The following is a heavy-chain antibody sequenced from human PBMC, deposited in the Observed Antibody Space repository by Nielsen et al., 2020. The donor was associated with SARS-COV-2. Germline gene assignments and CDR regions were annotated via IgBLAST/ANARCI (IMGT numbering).Heavy chain of an antibody. CDR2: VDSDGRGK. V-gene: IGHV3-74*01. CDR1: GFTFSSRW. Sequence: GGSLRLSCVASGFTFSSRWMHWVRQVPGKGLVWVSRVDSDGRGKVYADSVKGRFTISRDNARNTVYLQMNSLRPEDTAVYYCAGVPYWGQGTLVTVSS. CDR3: AGVPY. J-gene: IGHJ4*02.